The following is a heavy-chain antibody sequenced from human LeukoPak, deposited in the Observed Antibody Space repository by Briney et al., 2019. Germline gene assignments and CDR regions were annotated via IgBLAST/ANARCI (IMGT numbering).Heavy chain of an antibody. CDR2: IYTSGST. J-gene: IGHJ4*02. CDR1: GGSISSYY. V-gene: IGHV4-4*07. D-gene: IGHD3-22*01. CDR3: ARAGDSSGYEYYFDY. Sequence: SETLSLTCTVSGGSISSYYWSWIRQPAGKGLEWIGRIYTSGSTNYNPSLKSRVTMSVDTSKNQFSLKLSSVTAADTAVYYCARAGDSSGYEYYFDYWGQGTLVTDSS.